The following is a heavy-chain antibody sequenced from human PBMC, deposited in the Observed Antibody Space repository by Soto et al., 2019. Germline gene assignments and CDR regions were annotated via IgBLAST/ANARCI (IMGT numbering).Heavy chain of an antibody. V-gene: IGHV4-30-4*01. CDR3: ARALPPDYDILTGYYKRAFDI. Sequence: LRLSCTVSGGSISSGDYYWSWIRQPPGKGLEWIGYIYYSGSTYYNPSLKSRVTISVDTSKNQFSLKLSSVTAADTAVYYCARALPPDYDILTGYYKRAFDIWGQGTMVTVSS. J-gene: IGHJ3*02. CDR1: GGSISSGDYY. D-gene: IGHD3-9*01. CDR2: IYYSGST.